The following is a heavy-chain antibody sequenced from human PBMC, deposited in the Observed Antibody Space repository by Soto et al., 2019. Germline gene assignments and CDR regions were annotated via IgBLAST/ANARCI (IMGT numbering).Heavy chain of an antibody. V-gene: IGHV1-8*01. CDR1: GYTFTSYD. J-gene: IGHJ6*02. CDR3: ERERTGTTSMDV. D-gene: IGHD1-1*01. Sequence: QVQLVQSGAEVKKPGASVKVSCKASGYTFTSYDINWVRQATGQGLEWMGWMNPNSGNTGYAQKFQGRVTMTRNTSTSTAYMELSSLRSEDTAVYYRERERTGTTSMDVWGQGTTVTVSS. CDR2: MNPNSGNT.